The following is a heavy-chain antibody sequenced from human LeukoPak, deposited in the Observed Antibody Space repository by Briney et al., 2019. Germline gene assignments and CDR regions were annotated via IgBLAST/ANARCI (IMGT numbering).Heavy chain of an antibody. Sequence: GGSLRLSCAASGFTFSSYWMSWVRQAPGKGLEWVSAISGSGGSTYYADSVKGRFTISRDNSKNTLYLQMNSLRAEDTAVYYCAKDKGMYYYDSSGYSYWGQGTLVTVSS. CDR1: GFTFSSYW. CDR2: ISGSGGST. D-gene: IGHD3-22*01. J-gene: IGHJ4*02. CDR3: AKDKGMYYYDSSGYSY. V-gene: IGHV3-23*01.